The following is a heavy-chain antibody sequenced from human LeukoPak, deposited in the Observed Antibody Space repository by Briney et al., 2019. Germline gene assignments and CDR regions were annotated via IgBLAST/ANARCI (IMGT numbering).Heavy chain of an antibody. D-gene: IGHD3-3*01. V-gene: IGHV3-33*01. CDR1: GFTFSSYG. Sequence: GGSLRLSCAASGFTFSSYGMHWVRQAPGKGLEWVAVIWYEGSNKYYADSVKGRFTISRDNSKNTLYLQMSSLRADDTAVYYCARDPLIVFGVVLKTYYMDVWGKGTTVTVSS. CDR3: ARDPLIVFGVVLKTYYMDV. J-gene: IGHJ6*03. CDR2: IWYEGSNK.